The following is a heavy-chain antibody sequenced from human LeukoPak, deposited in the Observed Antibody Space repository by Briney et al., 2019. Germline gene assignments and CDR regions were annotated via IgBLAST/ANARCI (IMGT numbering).Heavy chain of an antibody. CDR2: ISGSGDNT. J-gene: IGHJ4*02. Sequence: GGSLRLSCSASGFSFSTYAMNWVRQAPGKGLEWVSAISGSGDNTYYADSVRGRFTSSRDNSKNTLYLQMNSLRAEDTAVYYCTKDLTPYCSGGSCYPGGFDYWGQGTLVTVSP. D-gene: IGHD2-15*01. CDR3: TKDLTPYCSGGSCYPGGFDY. CDR1: GFSFSTYA. V-gene: IGHV3-23*01.